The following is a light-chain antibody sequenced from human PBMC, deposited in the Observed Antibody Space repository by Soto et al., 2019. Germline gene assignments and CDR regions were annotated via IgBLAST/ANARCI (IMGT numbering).Light chain of an antibody. CDR1: QDIRF. J-gene: IGKJ2*01. V-gene: IGKV1-17*01. CDR3: LQPNTYPYT. Sequence: DIQMTQSPCSLSASVGDSVTITCRASQDIRFLGWFQQKPGEAPKRLIYATSNLEGGVPSRFSGSGYGTEFTLTIRSLQPEDFATYFCLQPNTYPYTFGQGTKVDIK. CDR2: ATS.